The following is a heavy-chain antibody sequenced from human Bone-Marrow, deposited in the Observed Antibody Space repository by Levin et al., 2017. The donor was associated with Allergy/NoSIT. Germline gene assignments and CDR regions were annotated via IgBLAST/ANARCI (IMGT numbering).Heavy chain of an antibody. CDR1: GFTFSDYY. CDR3: ARVGCSGGSCYRGYYYYGMDV. D-gene: IGHD2-15*01. J-gene: IGHJ6*02. Sequence: SCAASGFTFSDYYMSWIRQAPGKGLEWVSYISSSGSTIYYADSVKDRFTISRDNAKNSLYLQMNSLRAEDTAVYYCARVGCSGGSCYRGYYYYGMDVWGQGTTVTVSS. V-gene: IGHV3-11*01. CDR2: ISSSGSTI.